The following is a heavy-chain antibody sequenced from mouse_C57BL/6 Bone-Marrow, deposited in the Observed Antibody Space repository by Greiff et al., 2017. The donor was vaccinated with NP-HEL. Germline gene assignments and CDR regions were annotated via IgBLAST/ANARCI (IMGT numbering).Heavy chain of an antibody. V-gene: IGHV5-17*01. CDR3: ARKDYERVYYAMDY. D-gene: IGHD2-4*01. CDR1: GFTFSDYG. Sequence: EVQRVESGGGLVKPGGSLTLSCAASGFTFSDYGMHWVRQAPEKGLEWVAYISSGSSTIYYADTVKGRFTISRDNAKNTLFLQMTSLRSEDTAMYYCARKDYERVYYAMDYWGQGTSVTVSS. CDR2: ISSGSSTI. J-gene: IGHJ4*01.